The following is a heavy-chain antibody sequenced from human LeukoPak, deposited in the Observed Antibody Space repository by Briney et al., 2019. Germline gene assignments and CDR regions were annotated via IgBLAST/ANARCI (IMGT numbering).Heavy chain of an antibody. V-gene: IGHV4-59*10. CDR1: GXXXXXY. D-gene: IGHD6-13*01. J-gene: IGHJ4*02. CDR2: IYTSGST. CDR3: ARGLYSSSWYYFDY. Sequence: GXXXXXYWSXXXXPAGKGLEWIGRIYTSGSTNYNPSLKSRVTISVDTSKNQFSLKLSSVTAADTAVYYCARGLYSSSWYYFDYWGQGTLVTVSS.